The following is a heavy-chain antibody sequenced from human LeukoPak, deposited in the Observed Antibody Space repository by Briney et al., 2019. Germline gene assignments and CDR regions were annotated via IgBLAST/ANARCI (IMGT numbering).Heavy chain of an antibody. CDR2: INHSGST. CDR3: ARENGYSGYADY. CDR1: GGSITSYY. Sequence: PSETLSLTCTVSGGSITSYYWSWIRQPPGKGLEWIGEINHSGSTNYNPSLKSRVTISVDTSKNQFSLKLSSVTAADTAVYYCARENGYSGYADYWGQGTLVTVSS. J-gene: IGHJ4*02. V-gene: IGHV4-34*01. D-gene: IGHD5-12*01.